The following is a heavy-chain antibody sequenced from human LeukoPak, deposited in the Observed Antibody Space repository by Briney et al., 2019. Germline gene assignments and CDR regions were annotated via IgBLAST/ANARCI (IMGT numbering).Heavy chain of an antibody. Sequence: GGSLRLSCTASGFTFSTYYMNWVRQAPGKGLEWVSSISTTSNYIYYADSVKGRFTISRDNAKNSLYLQMNSLRAEDMALYYCAKDIRQHSSSFGIGFDYWGQGTLVTVSS. D-gene: IGHD6-6*01. CDR1: GFTFSTYY. CDR2: ISTTSNYI. J-gene: IGHJ4*02. V-gene: IGHV3-21*04. CDR3: AKDIRQHSSSFGIGFDY.